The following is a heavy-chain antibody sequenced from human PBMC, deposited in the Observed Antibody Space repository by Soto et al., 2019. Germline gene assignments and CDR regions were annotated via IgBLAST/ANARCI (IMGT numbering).Heavy chain of an antibody. Sequence: ASVKVSCKASGYTFTSYAMHWVRQAPGQRLEWMGRINAGNGNTKYSQKFQGRVTITRDTSASTAYMELSSLRSEDTAVYYCARDAKPNYYDSSGYYGYWGQGTLVTVSS. V-gene: IGHV1-3*01. J-gene: IGHJ4*02. CDR2: INAGNGNT. CDR3: ARDAKPNYYDSSGYYGY. D-gene: IGHD3-22*01. CDR1: GYTFTSYA.